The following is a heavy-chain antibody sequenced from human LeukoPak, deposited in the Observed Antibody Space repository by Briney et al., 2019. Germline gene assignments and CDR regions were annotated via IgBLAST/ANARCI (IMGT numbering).Heavy chain of an antibody. CDR1: GYTLSELS. V-gene: IGHV1-24*01. D-gene: IGHD3-10*01. CDR3: AANSGGFDY. J-gene: IGHJ4*02. Sequence: ASVKVSLKGTGYTLSELSLHWLRQPPARGFEWMGGFDTDNGETIYAETFQGRVTMNEDSFRDIAYMELSSLRSEYTAVDCCAANSGGFDYWGQGTQVTVSS. CDR2: FDTDNGET.